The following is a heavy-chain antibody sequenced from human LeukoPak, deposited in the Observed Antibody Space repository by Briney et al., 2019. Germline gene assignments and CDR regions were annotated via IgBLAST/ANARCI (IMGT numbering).Heavy chain of an antibody. CDR2: ISGSGGST. CDR1: GFIFSSYA. J-gene: IGHJ3*02. Sequence: GGSLRLSCAASGFIFSSYAMSWVRQAPGKGLEWASGISGSGGSTNYADSVKGRFTISRDNSKDTLYLQMSSLRAEDTAVYYCAKDSRYSGNFKAFDIWGQGTMVTVSS. D-gene: IGHD1-26*01. V-gene: IGHV3-23*01. CDR3: AKDSRYSGNFKAFDI.